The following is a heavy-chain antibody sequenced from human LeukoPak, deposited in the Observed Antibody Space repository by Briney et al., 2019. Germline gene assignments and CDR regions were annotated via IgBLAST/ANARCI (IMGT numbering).Heavy chain of an antibody. CDR3: ARWGAGGSDAFDI. Sequence: ASVKVSCKASGYTFTGYYMHWVRQATGQGLEWMGWMNPNSGNTGYAQKFQGRVTITRNTSISTAYMELSSLRSEDTAVYYCARWGAGGSDAFDIWGQGTMVTVSS. J-gene: IGHJ3*02. D-gene: IGHD1-26*01. CDR1: GYTFTGYY. CDR2: MNPNSGNT. V-gene: IGHV1-8*03.